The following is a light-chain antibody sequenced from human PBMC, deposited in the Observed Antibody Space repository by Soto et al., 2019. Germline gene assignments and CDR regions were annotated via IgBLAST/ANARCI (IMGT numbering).Light chain of an antibody. Sequence: TPTPSSLSALVGARVTISCRASQNNYNYVNWYQLKPGKAPKLLIYSASSLQSGVPARFSGSGSKTDFTLTISSLQPEDVARYYCQQYYSSPHTFGHGT. J-gene: IGKJ5*01. CDR3: QQYYSSPHT. V-gene: IGKV1-39*01. CDR2: SAS. CDR1: QNNYNY.